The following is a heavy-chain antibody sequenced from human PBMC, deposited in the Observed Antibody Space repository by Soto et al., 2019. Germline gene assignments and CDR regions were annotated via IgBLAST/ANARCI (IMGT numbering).Heavy chain of an antibody. Sequence: QVHLVQSGAEVKKPGASVKVSCKASGYTFSHYYIHWVRQAPGQGLEWMGMINPVGGGTTYAQKFQGEVTMTMDTSTATVYMELSSLKSEDTAVYYCARPCFFGEFYFGYWGQGSLVTVS. V-gene: IGHV1-46*01. D-gene: IGHD3-10*01. J-gene: IGHJ4*02. CDR2: INPVGGGT. CDR3: ARPCFFGEFYFGY. CDR1: GYTFSHYY.